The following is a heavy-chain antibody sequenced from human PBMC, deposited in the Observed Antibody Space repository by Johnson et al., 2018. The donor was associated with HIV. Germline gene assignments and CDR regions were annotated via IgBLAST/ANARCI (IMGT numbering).Heavy chain of an antibody. CDR2: ISWNSGSI. CDR1: GFTFSSYA. D-gene: IGHD4-23*01. CDR3: AKDITVVMHGAGAFDI. Sequence: VQLVESGGGLVQPGGSLRLSCAASGFTFSSYAMHWVRQAPGKGLEWVSGISWNSGSIGYADSVKGRFTIPRDNAKNSLYLQMNSLRAEDTALYYCAKDITVVMHGAGAFDIWGQGTMVTVSS. V-gene: IGHV3-9*01. J-gene: IGHJ3*02.